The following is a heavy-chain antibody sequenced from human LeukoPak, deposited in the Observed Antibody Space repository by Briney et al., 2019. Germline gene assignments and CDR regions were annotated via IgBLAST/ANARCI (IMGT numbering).Heavy chain of an antibody. CDR1: GFTFKSYA. CDR3: AKDQMGYSRPFDS. V-gene: IGHV3-23*01. Sequence: GGSLRLSCAACGFTFKSYAMSWVRQAPGKGLEWVSAISGSGGSTYYADSVKGRFTISRDNSKDTLYLQMSSLRDDDTAVYSCAKDQMGYSRPFDSWGPGTLVTVSS. J-gene: IGHJ4*02. D-gene: IGHD2-15*01. CDR2: ISGSGGST.